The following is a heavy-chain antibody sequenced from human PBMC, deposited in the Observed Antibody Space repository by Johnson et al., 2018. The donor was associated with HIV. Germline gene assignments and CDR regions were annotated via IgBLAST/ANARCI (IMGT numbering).Heavy chain of an antibody. CDR3: ARDGTTGPSGDAFDI. CDR1: GFTFSSYD. Sequence: VQLGESGGGLVQPGVSLRLSCAASGFTFSSYDMHWVRQATGKGLEWVSAIGTAGDTYYPGSVKGRFPISRDNSKNPLFLQMNSLRAEDTAWYYCARDGTTGPSGDAFDIWGQGTMVTVSS. CDR2: IGTAGDT. D-gene: IGHD4-17*01. V-gene: IGHV3-13*01. J-gene: IGHJ3*02.